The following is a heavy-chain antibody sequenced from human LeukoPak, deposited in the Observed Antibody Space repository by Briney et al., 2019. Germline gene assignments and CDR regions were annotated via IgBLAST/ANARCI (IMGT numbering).Heavy chain of an antibody. CDR3: ARDSTQQLALDY. D-gene: IGHD6-6*01. J-gene: IGHJ4*02. V-gene: IGHV1-18*01. CDR2: ISAYNGNT. Sequence: ASVKVSCKASGCTFTSYGISWVRQAPGQGLEWMGWISAYNGNTNYAQKLQGRVTVTTDTSTSTAYMELRSLRSDDTAVYYCARDSTQQLALDYWGQGTLVTVSS. CDR1: GCTFTSYG.